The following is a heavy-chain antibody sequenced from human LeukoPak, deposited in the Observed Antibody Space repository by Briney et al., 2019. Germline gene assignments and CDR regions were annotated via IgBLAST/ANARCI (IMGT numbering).Heavy chain of an antibody. CDR3: ARDHYDILTGYYENYYYYGMDV. Sequence: PGGSLRLSCAASGFTFSSYGMHWVRQAPGKGLEWVAVIWYDGSNKYYADSVKGRFTISRDNSKNTLYLQMNSLRAEDTAVYYCARDHYDILTGYYENYYYYGMDVWGQGTTVTVSS. J-gene: IGHJ6*02. D-gene: IGHD3-9*01. CDR2: IWYDGSNK. V-gene: IGHV3-33*01. CDR1: GFTFSSYG.